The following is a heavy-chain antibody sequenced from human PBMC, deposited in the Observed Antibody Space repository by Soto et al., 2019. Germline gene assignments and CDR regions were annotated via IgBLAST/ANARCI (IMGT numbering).Heavy chain of an antibody. CDR3: ARVGLTTVVHRGWFDP. D-gene: IGHD4-17*01. V-gene: IGHV4-30-4*01. J-gene: IGHJ5*02. Sequence: QVQLQESGPGLVKPSQSLSLTCTVSGGSISSGDYYWSWIRQPPGKGLEWIGFIYYSGSTYYNPSLKSRVTISIDTSKTLVSLKLISVTAADTAVYYCARVGLTTVVHRGWFDPWGQGTLVTVSS. CDR1: GGSISSGDYY. CDR2: IYYSGST.